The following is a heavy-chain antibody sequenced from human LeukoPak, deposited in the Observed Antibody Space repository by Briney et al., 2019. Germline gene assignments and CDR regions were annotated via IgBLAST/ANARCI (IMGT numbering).Heavy chain of an antibody. Sequence: ASVKVSCKASGYTFTSYGISWVRQPPGQGLEWMGWISAYNGNTNYAQKLQGRVTMTTDTSTSTAYMELRSLRSDDTAVYYCARDPPAVAGRSSPYYYYYMDVWGKGTTVTVSS. D-gene: IGHD6-19*01. CDR2: ISAYNGNT. V-gene: IGHV1-18*01. J-gene: IGHJ6*03. CDR1: GYTFTSYG. CDR3: ARDPPAVAGRSSPYYYYYMDV.